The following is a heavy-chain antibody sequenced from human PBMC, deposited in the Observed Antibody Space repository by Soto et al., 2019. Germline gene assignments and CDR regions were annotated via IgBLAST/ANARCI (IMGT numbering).Heavy chain of an antibody. CDR1: GGSFSGYY. CDR2: INHSGST. V-gene: IGHV4-34*01. D-gene: IGHD3-10*01. Sequence: SETLSLTCAVYGGSFSGYYWSWIRQPPGKGLEWIGEINHSGSTNYNPSLKSRVTISVDTSKNQSSLKLSSVTAADTAVYYCARARSSAFDYWGHGTLVTVSS. J-gene: IGHJ4*01. CDR3: ARARSSAFDY.